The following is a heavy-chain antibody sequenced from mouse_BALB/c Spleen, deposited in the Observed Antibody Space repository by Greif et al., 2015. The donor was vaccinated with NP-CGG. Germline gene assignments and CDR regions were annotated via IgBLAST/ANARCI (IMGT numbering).Heavy chain of an antibody. Sequence: SGAELVKPGASVKMSCKASGYTFTSYNMHWVKQTPGQGLEWIGAIYPGNGNTSYNQKFKGKATLTADKSSSTACMQLSSLTSEDSAVYYCQITTTAMDYWGQGTSVTVSS. V-gene: IGHV1-12*01. D-gene: IGHD2-4*01. CDR2: IYPGNGNT. CDR3: QITTTAMDY. CDR1: GYTFTSYN. J-gene: IGHJ4*01.